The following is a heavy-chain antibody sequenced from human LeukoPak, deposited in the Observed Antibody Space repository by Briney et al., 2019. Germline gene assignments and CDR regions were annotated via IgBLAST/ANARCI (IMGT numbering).Heavy chain of an antibody. CDR3: ARGVSYDSSGYYNR. Sequence: ASEKVSCKASGYTFTSYGISWVRQAPGQGLEWMGWISAYNGDTNYAQKLQGRVTMTSDRSTNTAYMELRSLRSDDTAVYYCARGVSYDSSGYYNRWGQGTLVTVSS. CDR2: ISAYNGDT. CDR1: GYTFTSYG. V-gene: IGHV1-18*01. J-gene: IGHJ4*02. D-gene: IGHD3-22*01.